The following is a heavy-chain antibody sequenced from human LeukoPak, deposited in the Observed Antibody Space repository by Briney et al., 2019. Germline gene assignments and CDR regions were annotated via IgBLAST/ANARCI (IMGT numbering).Heavy chain of an antibody. CDR2: IYYSGST. CDR3: ARSTVVTTTALYYFDY. Sequence: SETLSLTCTVSGGSISSYYRSWIRQPPGKGLEWIGYIYYSGSTNYNPSLKSRVTISVDTSKNQFSLKLSSVTAADTAVYYCARSTVVTTTALYYFDYWGQGTLVTVSS. V-gene: IGHV4-59*08. CDR1: GGSISSYY. D-gene: IGHD4-23*01. J-gene: IGHJ4*02.